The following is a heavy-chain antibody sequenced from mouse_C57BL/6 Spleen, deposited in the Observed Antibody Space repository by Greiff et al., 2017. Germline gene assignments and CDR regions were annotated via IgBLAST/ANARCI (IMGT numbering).Heavy chain of an antibody. CDR2: INPGSGGT. Sequence: VQLQQSGAELVRPGTSVKVSCKASGYAFTHYLIEWVKQRPGQGLEWIGVINPGSGGTNYNEKFKGKATLTADKSSSTAYMQLSSLTSEDSAVYFCARSETVVATDWYFDVWGTGTTVTVSS. D-gene: IGHD1-1*01. J-gene: IGHJ1*03. V-gene: IGHV1-54*01. CDR3: ARSETVVATDWYFDV. CDR1: GYAFTHYL.